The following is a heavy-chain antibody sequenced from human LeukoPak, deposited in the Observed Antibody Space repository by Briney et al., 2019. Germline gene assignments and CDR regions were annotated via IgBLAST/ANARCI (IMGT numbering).Heavy chain of an antibody. V-gene: IGHV3-64D*09. CDR2: ISSNGVNT. Sequence: GGSLRLSCSGSGFTFSSSAMHWVRQAPGKGLEYVSSISSNGVNTYYADSVKGRFTISRDNSKNTLYLQMSSLRPEDTAVYYCVKGEPYSSSSMDVWGQGTTVTVSS. CDR3: VKGEPYSSSSMDV. D-gene: IGHD6-6*01. J-gene: IGHJ6*02. CDR1: GFTFSSSA.